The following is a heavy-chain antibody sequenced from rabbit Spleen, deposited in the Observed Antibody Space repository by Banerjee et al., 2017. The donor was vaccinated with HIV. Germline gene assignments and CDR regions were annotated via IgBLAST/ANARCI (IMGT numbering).Heavy chain of an antibody. CDR1: GFDFSRYY. CDR3: VREVAARFHL. CDR2: IDPIFHIT. D-gene: IGHD4-1*01. Sequence: QLVESGGGLVQPGGSLKLSCKASGFDFSRYYMSWVRQAPGKGLEWIGYIDPIFHITTYANWVNGRFSISRENTQNMVYLQLNSLTAADTATYFCVREVAARFHLWGPGTLVTVS. J-gene: IGHJ4*01. V-gene: IGHV1S7*01.